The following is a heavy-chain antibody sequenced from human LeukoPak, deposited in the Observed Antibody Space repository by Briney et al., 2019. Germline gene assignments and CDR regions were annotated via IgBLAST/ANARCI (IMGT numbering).Heavy chain of an antibody. J-gene: IGHJ4*02. D-gene: IGHD3-22*01. Sequence: SETLSLTCTVSGGSISSSSYYWGWIRQPPGKGLEWIGSIYYSGSTYYNPSLKSRVTISVDTSKNQFSLKLSSVTAADTAVYYCARGDYYDSNDYWGQGTLVTVSS. CDR1: GGSISSSSYY. CDR2: IYYSGST. CDR3: ARGDYYDSNDY. V-gene: IGHV4-39*07.